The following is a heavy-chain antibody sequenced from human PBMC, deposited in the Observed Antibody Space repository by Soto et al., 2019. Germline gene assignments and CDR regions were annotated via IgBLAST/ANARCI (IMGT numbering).Heavy chain of an antibody. CDR3: AHRPSGWYYFDY. V-gene: IGHV2-5*02. D-gene: IGHD6-19*01. Sequence: QITLKESGPTLVKPTQTLTLTCTFSGFSLSTSGVGVGWIRQPPGKALEWLALIYWDDDKRYSPSLKSRLTSPRDTSKNPVVLTMTNMDPVDTATYYCAHRPSGWYYFDYWGQGTLVTVSS. J-gene: IGHJ4*02. CDR1: GFSLSTSGVG. CDR2: IYWDDDK.